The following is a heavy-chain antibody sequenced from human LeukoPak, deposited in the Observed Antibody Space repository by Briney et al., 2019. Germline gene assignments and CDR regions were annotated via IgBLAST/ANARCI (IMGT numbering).Heavy chain of an antibody. D-gene: IGHD6-13*01. V-gene: IGHV3-74*01. CDR1: GFTFSTYW. Sequence: PGGSLRLPCAASGFTFSTYWMHWVRQAPGKGLVWLSRIRSDGSSTNYADSAKGRFTISRDNAKNTLYLQMDSLRAEDTAVYYCARDGRIGAAAYYFDYWGQGTLVTVSS. J-gene: IGHJ4*02. CDR2: IRSDGSST. CDR3: ARDGRIGAAAYYFDY.